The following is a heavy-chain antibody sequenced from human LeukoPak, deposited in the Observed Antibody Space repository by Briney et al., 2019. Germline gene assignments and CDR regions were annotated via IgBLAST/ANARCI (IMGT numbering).Heavy chain of an antibody. J-gene: IGHJ3*02. CDR3: ARDVLAAGATGTFDI. D-gene: IGHD1-14*01. Sequence: GGSLRLSYAASTFTFSNYWMSWVRQAPGKGLEWVANIKQDGSEKYYVDSVKGRFTISRDDAKTSLYLQMNSLRAEDTAVYYCARDVLAAGATGTFDIWGQGTMVTVSS. V-gene: IGHV3-7*03. CDR1: TFTFSNYW. CDR2: IKQDGSEK.